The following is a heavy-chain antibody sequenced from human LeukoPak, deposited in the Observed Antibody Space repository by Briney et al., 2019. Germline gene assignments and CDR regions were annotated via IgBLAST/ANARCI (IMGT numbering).Heavy chain of an antibody. CDR1: GFTFTSSA. D-gene: IGHD3-9*01. CDR3: AGDPAEAIFTGYYRNC. V-gene: IGHV1-58*01. J-gene: IGHJ4*02. CDR2: IVVGSGNT. Sequence: SVKVSCKASGFTFTSSAVQWVRQARGQRLGWIGWIVVGSGNTNYAQKFQERVTITRDMSTSTAYMELSSLRSEETLVYYCAGDPAEAIFTGYYRNCWAQGTLVIVSA.